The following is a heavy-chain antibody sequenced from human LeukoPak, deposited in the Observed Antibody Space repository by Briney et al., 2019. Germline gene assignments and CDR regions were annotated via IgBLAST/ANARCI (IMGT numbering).Heavy chain of an antibody. CDR2: VNPSNGDT. Sequence: ASVKVSFKPSGYPYTASGLTWIRLAPGQGIECMGWVNPSNGDTAYSQTLQGRGTMTTDTSTNTAYIELRSLRSDAKAAYYCTRGGVNNNLLDFWGQGTVVTVSS. V-gene: IGHV1-18*01. CDR3: TRGGVNNNLLDF. CDR1: GYPYTASG. J-gene: IGHJ4*02. D-gene: IGHD3-10*01.